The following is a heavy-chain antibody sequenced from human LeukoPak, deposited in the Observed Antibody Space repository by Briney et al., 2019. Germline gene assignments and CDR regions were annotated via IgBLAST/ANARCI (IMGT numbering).Heavy chain of an antibody. Sequence: PSETLSLTCTVSGGSITNFYWSWIQQPPGGGLEYIGYIYYSGSTNYNPSLKSRVTISVDTSKNQFSLKLNSVSAADTAVYFCAREGAVPGIDPWGQGSLVTVSS. CDR3: AREGAVPGIDP. D-gene: IGHD3-16*01. J-gene: IGHJ5*02. V-gene: IGHV4-59*01. CDR1: GGSITNFY. CDR2: IYYSGST.